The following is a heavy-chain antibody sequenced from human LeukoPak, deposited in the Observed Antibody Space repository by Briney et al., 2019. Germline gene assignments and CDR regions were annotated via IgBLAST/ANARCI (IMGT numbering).Heavy chain of an antibody. D-gene: IGHD2-15*01. Sequence: GGSLRLSCATSGFTFSRYGMSWVRQAPGKGLEWVSAISGNGVDTYYADAVKGRFTISRDNLENMVYLQMNSLRAEDTAVYYCAKAPATTCSGAYCYPFDYWGQGTLVTVSS. CDR1: GFTFSRYG. CDR2: ISGNGVDT. V-gene: IGHV3-23*01. J-gene: IGHJ4*02. CDR3: AKAPATTCSGAYCYPFDY.